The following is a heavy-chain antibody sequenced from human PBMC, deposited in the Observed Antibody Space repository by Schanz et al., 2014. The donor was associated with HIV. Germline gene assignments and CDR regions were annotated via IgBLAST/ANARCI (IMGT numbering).Heavy chain of an antibody. CDR2: IYHNNGGT. CDR3: ARPDCSTSTSCYGIEDWFDP. J-gene: IGHJ5*02. D-gene: IGHD2-2*01. Sequence: QVQLQESGPGLVKPSETLSLTCTVSGGSIVDYHWNWIRQPPGKGLEWIGYIYHNNGGTNYNPSLKRRVTISVDTSKNQISLKLTSVTAADTAVYYCARPDCSTSTSCYGIEDWFDPWGQGTLVTVSS. V-gene: IGHV4-59*01. CDR1: GGSIVDYH.